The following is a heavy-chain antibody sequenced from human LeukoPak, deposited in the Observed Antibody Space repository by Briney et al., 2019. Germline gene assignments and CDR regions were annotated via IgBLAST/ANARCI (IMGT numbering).Heavy chain of an antibody. D-gene: IGHD3-22*01. CDR1: GGSYSGYY. V-gene: IGHV4-34*01. Sequence: SETLSLTCAVYGGSYSGYYWSWIRQPRGKGLEWIGEINHSGSTNYNPSLKSRVTISVDTSKNQFSLKLSSVTAADTAVYYCAVTRAVSYYYDSSGYYSRPFDYWGQGTLVTVSS. J-gene: IGHJ4*02. CDR3: AVTRAVSYYYDSSGYYSRPFDY. CDR2: INHSGST.